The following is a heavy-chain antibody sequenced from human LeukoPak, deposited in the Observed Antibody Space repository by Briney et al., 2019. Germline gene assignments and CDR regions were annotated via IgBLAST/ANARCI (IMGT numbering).Heavy chain of an antibody. J-gene: IGHJ4*02. D-gene: IGHD4-17*01. CDR3: ARLSTVTTSFDY. CDR2: IYYSGST. Sequence: SETLSLTCTVSSGSISTSNYYWGWVRQPPGKALEWIGNIYYSGSTYCNPSLKSRVTISVDTSKNQFSLKLSSVTAADTAVYYCARLSTVTTSFDYWGQGTLVTVSS. CDR1: SGSISTSNYY. V-gene: IGHV4-39*07.